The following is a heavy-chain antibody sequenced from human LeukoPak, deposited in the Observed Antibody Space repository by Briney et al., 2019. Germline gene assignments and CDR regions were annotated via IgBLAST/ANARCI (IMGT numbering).Heavy chain of an antibody. CDR1: GDSISRGDYY. Sequence: PSQTLSLTCTVSGDSISRGDYYWTWIRQPPGKALEWIGYIYHSGSTYYNPSLNSRVTISVDTSKNQFSLKLASVTAADTAVYYCARGTVVVVITSLDPWGQGTLVTVSS. V-gene: IGHV4-30-4*08. CDR2: IYHSGST. D-gene: IGHD3-22*01. CDR3: ARGTVVVVITSLDP. J-gene: IGHJ5*02.